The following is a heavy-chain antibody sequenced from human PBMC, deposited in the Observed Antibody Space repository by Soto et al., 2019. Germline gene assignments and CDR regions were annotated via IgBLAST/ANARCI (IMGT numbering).Heavy chain of an antibody. CDR2: ISGDGSST. CDR1: GCTFSSYA. D-gene: IGHD3-9*01. V-gene: IGHV3-23*01. CDR3: AKDWEFDWPNYYFDY. Sequence: EVQLLESGGGLVQPGGSLRLSCADSGCTFSSYAMSWVRQAPGKWLEWVSAISGDGSSTYFADSGKGRFTISRDNSKNTLYLQMNSLRDEDTAVYYCAKDWEFDWPNYYFDYWGHGTLVTVSS. J-gene: IGHJ4*01.